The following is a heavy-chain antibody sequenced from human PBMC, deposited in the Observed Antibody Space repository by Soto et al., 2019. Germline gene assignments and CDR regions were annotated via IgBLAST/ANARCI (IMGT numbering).Heavy chain of an antibody. CDR1: GGSISSGDYY. CDR3: ARDRYYYDSSGGDAFEI. J-gene: IGHJ3*02. Sequence: SETLSLTCTVSGGSISSGDYYWSWIRQPPGKGLEWIGYIYYSGSTYYNPSLKSRVTISVDTSKNQFSLKLSSVTAADTAVYYCARDRYYYDSSGGDAFEIWGQGTMVTVSS. CDR2: IYYSGST. D-gene: IGHD3-22*01. V-gene: IGHV4-30-4*01.